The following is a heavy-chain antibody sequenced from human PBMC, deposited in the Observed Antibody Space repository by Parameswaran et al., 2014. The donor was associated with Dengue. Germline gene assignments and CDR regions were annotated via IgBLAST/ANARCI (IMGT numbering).Heavy chain of an antibody. CDR3: ARGEGISHRRYSYGTRGFDY. D-gene: IGHD5-18*01. CDR2: INHSGST. J-gene: IGHJ4*02. Sequence: RWIRQPPGKGLEWIGEINHSGSTNYNPSLKSRVTISVDTSKNQFSLKLSSVTAADTAVYYCARGEGISHRRYSYGTRGFDYWGQGTLVTVSS. V-gene: IGHV4-34*01.